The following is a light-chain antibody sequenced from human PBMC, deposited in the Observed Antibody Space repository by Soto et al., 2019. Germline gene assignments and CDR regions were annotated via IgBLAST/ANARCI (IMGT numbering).Light chain of an antibody. CDR3: GTWDSSSWV. V-gene: IGLV1-51*01. Sequence: QSVLTQPPSVSAAPGQKVTISCSGSSSNIGNNYVSWYQQLQGTAPKLLIYDNNKRPSGIPDRFSGSKSGTSATLGITGLQTGDEADYYCGTWDSSSWVFGGGTQLTVL. CDR2: DNN. CDR1: SSNIGNNY. J-gene: IGLJ3*02.